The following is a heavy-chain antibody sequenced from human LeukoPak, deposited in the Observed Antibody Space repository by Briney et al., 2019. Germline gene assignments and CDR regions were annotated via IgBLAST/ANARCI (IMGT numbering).Heavy chain of an antibody. CDR2: IYYSGST. CDR3: ARVFSYPLRAPFDP. Sequence: PSETLSLTCTASGGSISSSSYYWGWIRQPPGKGLEWIGSIYYSGSTYYNPSLKSRVTISVDTSKNQFSLKLSSVTAADTAVYYCARVFSYPLRAPFDPWGQGTLVTVSS. V-gene: IGHV4-39*07. D-gene: IGHD3-3*01. J-gene: IGHJ5*02. CDR1: GGSISSSSYY.